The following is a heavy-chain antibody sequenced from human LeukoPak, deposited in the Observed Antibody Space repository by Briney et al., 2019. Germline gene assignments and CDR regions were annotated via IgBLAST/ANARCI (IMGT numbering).Heavy chain of an antibody. CDR3: AGSRCFDGLFDS. D-gene: IGHD3-9*01. J-gene: IGHJ4*02. CDR1: GFTVNTTY. V-gene: IGHV3-53*01. CDR2: IYRDGNT. Sequence: PGGSLRLSCAASGFTVNTTYLNSVRQTPGNGLEWVSAIYRDGNTYNADSVKERFTIYTDNSKNTLYLQMDSLRDEDTAVYYCAGSRCFDGLFDSWGQGTLVTVSS.